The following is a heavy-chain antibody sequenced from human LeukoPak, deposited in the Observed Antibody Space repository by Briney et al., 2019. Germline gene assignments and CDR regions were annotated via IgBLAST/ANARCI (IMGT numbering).Heavy chain of an antibody. V-gene: IGHV4-39*07. Sequence: PSETLSLTCTVSGGSISSISYYWGWIRQPPGKGLEWIGSIYYSGSTYYNPSLKSRVTIPVDTSKNQFSLKLSSVTAADTAVYYCAMKYSSSSNPTDYWGQGTLVTVSS. CDR2: IYYSGST. D-gene: IGHD6-6*01. J-gene: IGHJ4*02. CDR1: GGSISSISYY. CDR3: AMKYSSSSNPTDY.